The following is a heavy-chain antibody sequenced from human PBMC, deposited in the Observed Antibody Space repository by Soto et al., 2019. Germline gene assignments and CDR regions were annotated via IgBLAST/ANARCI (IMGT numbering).Heavy chain of an antibody. CDR1: GDSVSSNSAG. V-gene: IGHV6-1*01. Sequence: SQTLSLTCSITGDSVSSNSAGWSWVRQSPSRGLEWRGRTYYRSKWYYEYAVSVRGRITINPDTSKNQYSLQLNSVTPEDTAVYFCARGEQYSGRIFDYWGPGTLVTVSS. CDR3: ARGEQYSGRIFDY. CDR2: TYYRSKWYY. J-gene: IGHJ4*01. D-gene: IGHD1-26*01.